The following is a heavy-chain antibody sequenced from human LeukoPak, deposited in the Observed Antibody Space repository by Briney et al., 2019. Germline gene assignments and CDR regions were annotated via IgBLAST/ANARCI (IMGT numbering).Heavy chain of an antibody. CDR1: GFNFRAYW. D-gene: IGHD2-15*01. J-gene: IGHJ4*02. CDR3: ARGLGTNYGGYCTGGSCPYY. CDR2: IHQHGSKE. Sequence: GGSLRLSCTTSGFNFRAYWMGWVRQAPGKGLEWVANIHQHGSKENYLDSVKGRFTISRDNAKSSIYLQMNSLRAEDTAVYYCARGLGTNYGGYCTGGSCPYYWGQGTLVTVSS. V-gene: IGHV3-7*01.